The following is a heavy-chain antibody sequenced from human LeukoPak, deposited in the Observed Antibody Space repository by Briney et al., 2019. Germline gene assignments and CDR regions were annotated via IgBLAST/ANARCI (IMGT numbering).Heavy chain of an antibody. V-gene: IGHV1-18*01. CDR2: ISAYNGNT. CDR3: ARAPGPVGYVDY. D-gene: IGHD1-26*01. Sequence: GAXVKVSCKASGYTFTSYGISWVGQAPGQGVELMGCISAYNGNTTYPQKLQATVTITTDTSTSTAYMELRSLRSDDTAVYYCARAPGPVGYVDYWGQGTLVTVSS. CDR1: GYTFTSYG. J-gene: IGHJ4*02.